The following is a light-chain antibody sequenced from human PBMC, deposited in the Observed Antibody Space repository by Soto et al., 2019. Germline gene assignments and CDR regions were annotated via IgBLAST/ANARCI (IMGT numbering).Light chain of an antibody. J-gene: IGKJ2*01. Sequence: EIVLTQSPATLSLSPGERATLSCRASQSVSSTYLAWYQQKPGQAPRLLIYGASSRATGIPDRFSGSGSGTDFTLIISRLEPEDFAVYYCHRYGRAPDTFGQGTKLEIK. CDR1: QSVSSTY. CDR3: HRYGRAPDT. V-gene: IGKV3-20*01. CDR2: GAS.